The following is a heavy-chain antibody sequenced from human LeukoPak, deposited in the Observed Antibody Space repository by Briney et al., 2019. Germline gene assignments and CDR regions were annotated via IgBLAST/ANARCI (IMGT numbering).Heavy chain of an antibody. V-gene: IGHV3-23*01. CDR3: AKDRIVVVVAATNYYFDY. CDR2: ISGSGGST. J-gene: IGHJ4*02. D-gene: IGHD2-15*01. CDR1: GFTFSSYA. Sequence: GGSLRLSCAASGFTFSSYAMSWVRQAPGKGLEWVSAISGSGGSTYYADSVKGRFTISRDSSKNTLYLQMNSLRAEDTAVYYCAKDRIVVVVAATNYYFDYWGQGTLVTVSS.